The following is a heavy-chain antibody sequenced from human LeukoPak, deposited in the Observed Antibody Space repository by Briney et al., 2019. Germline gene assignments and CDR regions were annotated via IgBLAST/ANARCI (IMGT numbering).Heavy chain of an antibody. CDR1: GGSISSYY. Sequence: PSETLSLTCTVSGGSISSYYWSWIRQPAGKGLEWIGRIYTGGSTNYNPSLKSRVTMSVDTSKNQFSLKLSSVTAADTAVYYCARGGVYCGGDCYSGLSYWGQGTLVTVSS. V-gene: IGHV4-4*07. CDR3: ARGGVYCGGDCYSGLSY. D-gene: IGHD2-21*02. CDR2: IYTGGST. J-gene: IGHJ4*02.